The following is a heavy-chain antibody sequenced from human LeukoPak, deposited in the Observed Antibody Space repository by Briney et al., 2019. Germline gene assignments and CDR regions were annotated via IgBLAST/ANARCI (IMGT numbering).Heavy chain of an antibody. CDR2: IKQDGSGK. J-gene: IGHJ4*02. V-gene: IGHV3-7*01. CDR3: ARDCGGDCNSDY. D-gene: IGHD2-21*02. Sequence: GGSLRLSCAASGFTFGTYWMSWVRQAPGKGLEWVAHIKQDGSGKYYMDFVKGRFTISRDNAKNSLFLQMNSLRAEDTAVYYCARDCGGDCNSDYWGQGTLVTVSS. CDR1: GFTFGTYW.